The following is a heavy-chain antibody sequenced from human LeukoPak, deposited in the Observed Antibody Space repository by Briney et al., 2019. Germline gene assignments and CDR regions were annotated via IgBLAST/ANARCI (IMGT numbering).Heavy chain of an antibody. Sequence: GGSLRLPCAASGFTFSSYDMHWVRQATGKGLEWVSAIGTAGDTYYPGSAKGRFTISRENAKNSLYLQMNSLRAGDTAVYYCARGTSGSYQGWGQGTLVSVSS. D-gene: IGHD3-10*01. J-gene: IGHJ4*02. CDR2: IGTAGDT. CDR3: ARGTSGSYQG. V-gene: IGHV3-13*01. CDR1: GFTFSSYD.